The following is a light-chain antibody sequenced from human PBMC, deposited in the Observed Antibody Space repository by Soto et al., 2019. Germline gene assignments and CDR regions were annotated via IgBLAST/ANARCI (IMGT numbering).Light chain of an antibody. CDR1: SSDVGGYKY. J-gene: IGLJ1*01. V-gene: IGLV2-8*01. Sequence: QSALTQPPSASGSPGQSVTISCTGTSSDVGGYKYVSWYQQHPDKAPKLMIFEVNKRPSGVPDRFSGSKSRNTASLTVSGLQAEDEADYYCSSYAGINNLGVFGTGTKLTVL. CDR3: SSYAGINNLGV. CDR2: EVN.